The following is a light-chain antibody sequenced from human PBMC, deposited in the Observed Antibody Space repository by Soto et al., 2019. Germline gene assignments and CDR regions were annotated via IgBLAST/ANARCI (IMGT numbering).Light chain of an antibody. CDR1: SSDVGSYNL. CDR2: EGS. Sequence: QSVLTQPASVSGSPGQSITISCTGTSSDVGSYNLVSWYQQHPGKAPKLMIYEGSKRPSGVSNRFSGSKSGNTASLTISGLQAEDEADYYCCSNAGSSTFYVFGTGTKLTVL. V-gene: IGLV2-23*01. J-gene: IGLJ1*01. CDR3: CSNAGSSTFYV.